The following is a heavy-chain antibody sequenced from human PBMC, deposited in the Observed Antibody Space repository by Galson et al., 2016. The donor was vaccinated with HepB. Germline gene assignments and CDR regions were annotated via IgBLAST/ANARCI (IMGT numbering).Heavy chain of an antibody. CDR1: GYSISSGYY. Sequence: SETLSLTCTVSGYSISSGYYWGWIRQPPGKGLEWIGSIYHSGSTYYNPSLKSRVTISVDTSKNQFSLKLSSVTAADTAVYYCARSTAARPSWFDPWGQGTLVTVSS. V-gene: IGHV4-38-2*02. CDR3: ARSTAARPSWFDP. J-gene: IGHJ5*02. CDR2: IYHSGST. D-gene: IGHD6-6*01.